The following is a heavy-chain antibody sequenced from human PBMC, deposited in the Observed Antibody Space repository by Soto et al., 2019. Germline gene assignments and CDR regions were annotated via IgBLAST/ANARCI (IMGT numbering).Heavy chain of an antibody. CDR3: TTYTYGSSTD. Sequence: EVQLVESGGGLVKPGGSLRLSCAASGFSISNAWMTWVRQAPGKGLEWVGRIKRKTDGGTTEYAAPVKGRFTISRDDSKNTLYLQMNSLKTEDTAVYYCTTYTYGSSTDWGXGXLVTVSS. J-gene: IGHJ4*02. V-gene: IGHV3-15*01. CDR1: GFSISNAW. CDR2: IKRKTDGGTT. D-gene: IGHD1-26*01.